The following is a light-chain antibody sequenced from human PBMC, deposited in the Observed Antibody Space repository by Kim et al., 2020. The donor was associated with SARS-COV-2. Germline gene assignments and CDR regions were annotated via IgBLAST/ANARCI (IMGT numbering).Light chain of an antibody. V-gene: IGLV3-21*04. Sequence: SYELTQPPSVSVAPGKTATITCGGNNIGSKSVQWYQQKPGKAPVLVIYDDRDRPSGIPERFSGSNSGNTATLTISRVEAGDEADYFCQVWDTPSDHYV. J-gene: IGLJ1*01. CDR2: DDR. CDR3: QVWDTPSDHYV. CDR1: NIGSKS.